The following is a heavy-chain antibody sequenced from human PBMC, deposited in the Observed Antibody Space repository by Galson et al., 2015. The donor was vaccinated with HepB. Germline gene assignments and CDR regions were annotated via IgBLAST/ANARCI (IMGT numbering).Heavy chain of an antibody. CDR2: INWNGGST. CDR3: ARDGVYGSGPGDAFDI. J-gene: IGHJ3*02. CDR1: GFTFDDYG. D-gene: IGHD3-10*01. Sequence: SLRLSCAASGFTFDDYGMSWVRQAPGKGLEWVSGINWNGGSTGYADSVKGRFTISRDNAKNSLYLQMNSLRAEDTALYYCARDGVYGSGPGDAFDIWGQGTMVTVSS. V-gene: IGHV3-20*04.